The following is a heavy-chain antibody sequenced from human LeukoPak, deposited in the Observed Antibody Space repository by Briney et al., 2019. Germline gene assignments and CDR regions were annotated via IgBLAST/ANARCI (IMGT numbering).Heavy chain of an antibody. J-gene: IGHJ5*02. Sequence: SETLSLTCTVSGGSISSSDYYWGWIRQPPGKGLEWNGNIYYTGSTSYNSSLKSRVTISIDTSKNQFSLQLSSVTAADTAVYFCARENYCTNGVCWAFDPWGQGTLVTVSS. D-gene: IGHD2-8*01. CDR2: IYYTGST. CDR3: ARENYCTNGVCWAFDP. CDR1: GGSISSSDYY. V-gene: IGHV4-39*07.